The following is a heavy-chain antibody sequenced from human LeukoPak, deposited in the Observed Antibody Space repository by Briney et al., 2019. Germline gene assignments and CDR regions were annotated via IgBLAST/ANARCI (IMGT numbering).Heavy chain of an antibody. Sequence: ASVKVSCKASGGTFNNYAISWVRQAPGQGLEWMGGIIPVYGTASYAQNFQGKVTITSDESTSTSYLELSSLRSEDTAVYYCARPNKAAQYGPFDYWGQGTLVTVSS. CDR2: IIPVYGTA. CDR1: GGTFNNYA. J-gene: IGHJ4*02. CDR3: ARPNKAAQYGPFDY. V-gene: IGHV1-69*13. D-gene: IGHD6-6*01.